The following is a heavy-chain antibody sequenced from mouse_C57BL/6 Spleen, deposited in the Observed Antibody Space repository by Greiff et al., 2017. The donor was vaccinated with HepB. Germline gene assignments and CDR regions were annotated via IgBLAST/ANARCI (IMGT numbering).Heavy chain of an antibody. CDR3: ARCPSYYSNPYAMDY. CDR1: GFSLTSYA. V-gene: IGHV2-9-1*01. CDR2: IWTGGGT. D-gene: IGHD2-5*01. Sequence: QVQLKQSGPGLVAPSQSLSITCTVSGFSLTSYAISWVRQPPGKGLEWLGVIWTGGGTNYNSALKSRLSISKDNSKSQVFLKMNSLQTDDTARYYCARCPSYYSNPYAMDYWGQGTSVTVSS. J-gene: IGHJ4*01.